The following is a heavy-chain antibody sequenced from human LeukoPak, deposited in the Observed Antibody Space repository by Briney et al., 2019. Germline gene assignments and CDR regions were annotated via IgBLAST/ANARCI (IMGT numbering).Heavy chain of an antibody. CDR1: GDFISSNY. V-gene: IGHV4-4*07. CDR2: IYASGST. J-gene: IGHJ4*02. Sequence: PSETLSLTCIVSGDFISSNYWSWIRQPAGKGLEWIGRIYASGSTNYNPSLKSRVTMSIDTSKNQFSLKLISVTAADTAVYYCARDLGYSYGYFDFWGQGTLVTASS. D-gene: IGHD5-18*01. CDR3: ARDLGYSYGYFDF.